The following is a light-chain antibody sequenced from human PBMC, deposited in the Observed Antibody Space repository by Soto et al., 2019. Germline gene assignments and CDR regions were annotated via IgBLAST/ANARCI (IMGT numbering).Light chain of an antibody. CDR2: DTS. J-gene: IGKJ4*01. V-gene: IGKV3-11*01. Sequence: EIVLTQSPATLSLSPGERATLSCRASQSVSRYLAWYQQKPGQAPRLLIYDTSHRATGIPARFSGSGSGTDFTLTISSREPEDFTVYYCQQRSSWLTFGGGTKVEIK. CDR1: QSVSRY. CDR3: QQRSSWLT.